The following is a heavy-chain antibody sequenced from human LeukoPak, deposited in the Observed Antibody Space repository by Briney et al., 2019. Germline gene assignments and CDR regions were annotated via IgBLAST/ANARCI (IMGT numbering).Heavy chain of an antibody. CDR2: TIGSGDIT. Sequence: PGGSLRLSCAVSGFTFSNYVMSWVRQAPGKGLEWVSGTIGSGDITYYADSVTGRFTISRDNSKNTLYLQMSTLRADDTGVYYGARAARGYHYWGQGTLVTVSS. CDR1: GFTFSNYV. CDR3: ARAARGYHY. V-gene: IGHV3-23*01. D-gene: IGHD5-12*01. J-gene: IGHJ4*02.